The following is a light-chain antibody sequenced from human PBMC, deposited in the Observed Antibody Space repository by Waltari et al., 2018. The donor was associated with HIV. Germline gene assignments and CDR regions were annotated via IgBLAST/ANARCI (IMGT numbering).Light chain of an antibody. CDR1: QTITDW. CDR2: KAS. Sequence: IHMTQSPSALSASVADRVTITCLASQTITDWLAWYQQKPGKAHKLLIYKASTLQSGVPSRFSGSGSGTDFTLTISNLQPDDFATYYCQQYNSYPYTFGQGTKLEIK. CDR3: QQYNSYPYT. J-gene: IGKJ2*01. V-gene: IGKV1-5*03.